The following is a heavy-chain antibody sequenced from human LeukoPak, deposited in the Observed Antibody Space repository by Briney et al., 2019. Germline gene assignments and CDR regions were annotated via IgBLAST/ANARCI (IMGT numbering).Heavy chain of an antibody. Sequence: SVKVSCKASGGTFSSYAISWVRQAPGQGLEWMGGIIPIFGTANYAQKFQGRVTITTDESTSTAYMELSSLRSEDTAVYYCARGGFEGSYRYTWLDPWGQGTLVTVSS. CDR2: IIPIFGTA. V-gene: IGHV1-69*05. J-gene: IGHJ5*02. CDR1: GGTFSSYA. D-gene: IGHD5-18*01. CDR3: ARGGFEGSYRYTWLDP.